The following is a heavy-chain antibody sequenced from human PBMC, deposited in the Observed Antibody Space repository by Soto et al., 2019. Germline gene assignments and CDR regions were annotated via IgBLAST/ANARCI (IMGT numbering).Heavy chain of an antibody. CDR3: AIAGSYRFDY. Sequence: EVQLVESGGDLIQPGGSLRISCAASGFTFSTSWMHWVRQAPGEGLAWVSRINSDGTTINYADSVKGRFTITRDNAKNTLYLQMNSLRADSTAVYYCAIAGSYRFDYWGQGTLVTVSS. J-gene: IGHJ4*02. CDR2: INSDGTTI. V-gene: IGHV3-74*01. D-gene: IGHD1-26*01. CDR1: GFTFSTSW.